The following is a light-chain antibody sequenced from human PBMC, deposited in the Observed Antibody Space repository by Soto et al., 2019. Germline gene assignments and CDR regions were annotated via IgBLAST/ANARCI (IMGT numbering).Light chain of an antibody. CDR2: GAS. V-gene: IGKV3-15*01. CDR3: QQYNNWPRQT. CDR1: QSVSSN. Sequence: ESMLTQSPGTLSVSPGERATLSCRASQSVSSNLAWYQQKPGQAPRLLIYGASTRATGIPARFSGSGSGTEFTLTISSLQSEDFAVYYCQQYNNWPRQTFGQGTKVEIK. J-gene: IGKJ1*01.